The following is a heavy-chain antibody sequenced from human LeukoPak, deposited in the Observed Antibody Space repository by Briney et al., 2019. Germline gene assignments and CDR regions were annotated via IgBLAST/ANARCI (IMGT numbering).Heavy chain of an antibody. CDR1: GFTFSSYA. V-gene: IGHV3-21*01. J-gene: IGHJ6*03. Sequence: PGGSLRLSCAASGFTFSSYAMNWVRQAPGKGLEWVSSISSSSSYIYYADSVKGRFTISRDNAKNSLYLQMNSLRAEDTAVYYCARDPENYDFWSGYYYYYYYMDVWGKGTTVTVSS. D-gene: IGHD3-3*01. CDR2: ISSSSSYI. CDR3: ARDPENYDFWSGYYYYYYYMDV.